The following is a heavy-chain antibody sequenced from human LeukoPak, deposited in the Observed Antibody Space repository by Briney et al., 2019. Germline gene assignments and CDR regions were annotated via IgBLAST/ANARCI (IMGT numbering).Heavy chain of an antibody. J-gene: IGHJ3*02. V-gene: IGHV4-4*07. CDR2: IYTSGST. D-gene: IGHD3-22*01. CDR3: ARDTLYDSSGYSDAFDM. CDR1: GGSISSYY. Sequence: SETLSLTCTVSGGSISSYYWSWIRQPAGKGLEWIGRIYTSGSTNYNPSLKSRVIMSVDTSKNQFSLKLSSVTAADTAAYYCARDTLYDSSGYSDAFDMWGQGTMVTVSS.